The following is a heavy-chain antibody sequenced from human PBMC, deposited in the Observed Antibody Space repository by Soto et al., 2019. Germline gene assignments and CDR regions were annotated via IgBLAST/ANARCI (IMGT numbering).Heavy chain of an antibody. V-gene: IGHV2-5*02. CDR2: IYWDDDK. D-gene: IGHD3-22*01. CDR1: GFSLSTSGVG. Sequence: QITLKESGPTLVKPTQTLTLTCTFSGFSLSTSGVGVGWIRQPPGKALEWLALIYWDDDKRYSPSLKSRLTITKDTSKNQVVLTMSNMDPVDTATYYCARTREDRSGYYYFDYWGQGTLVTVSS. CDR3: ARTREDRSGYYYFDY. J-gene: IGHJ4*02.